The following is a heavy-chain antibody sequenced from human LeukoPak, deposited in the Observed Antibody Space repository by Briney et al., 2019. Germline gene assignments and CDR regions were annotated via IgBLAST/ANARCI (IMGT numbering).Heavy chain of an antibody. J-gene: IGHJ4*02. D-gene: IGHD5/OR15-5a*01. CDR3: ASDAVDIVSTMGFEY. CDR2: INTNTGNP. V-gene: IGHV7-4-1*02. CDR1: GYTFTSYA. Sequence: ASVKVSCKASGYTFTSYAMNWVRQAPGQGLEWMGWINTNTGNPTYAQGFTGRFVFSLDTSVSTAYLQISSLKAEDTAVYYCASDAVDIVSTMGFEYWGQGTLVTVSS.